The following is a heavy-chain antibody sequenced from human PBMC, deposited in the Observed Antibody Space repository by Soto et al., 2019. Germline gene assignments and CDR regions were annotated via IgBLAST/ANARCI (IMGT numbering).Heavy chain of an antibody. Sequence: EVHLLESGGGLVQPGGSLRLSCTASGFTFSSYAMTWVRQAPGRELEGVSGITASGGRTYYADSVKGRFTISRDNSKSTLYLQMNSLRAEDTVVYDCAKDTRYGDYVRWFDSWCQGTLVTVSS. CDR3: AKDTRYGDYVRWFDS. CDR2: ITASGGRT. J-gene: IGHJ5*01. V-gene: IGHV3-23*01. D-gene: IGHD4-17*01. CDR1: GFTFSSYA.